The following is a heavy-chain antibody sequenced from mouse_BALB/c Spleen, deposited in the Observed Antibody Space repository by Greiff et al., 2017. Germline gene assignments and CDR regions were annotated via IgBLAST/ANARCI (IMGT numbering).Heavy chain of an antibody. CDR3: ARQGITTVVARTYWYFDV. V-gene: IGHV5-6-4*01. CDR2: ISSGGSYT. CDR1: GFTFSSYT. J-gene: IGHJ1*01. D-gene: IGHD1-1*01. Sequence: EVKLMESGGGLVKPGGSLKLSCAASGFTFSSYTMSWVRQTPEKRLEWVATISSGGSYTYYPDSVKGRFTISRDNAKNTLYLQMSSLKSEDTAMYYCARQGITTVVARTYWYFDVWGAGTTVTGSS.